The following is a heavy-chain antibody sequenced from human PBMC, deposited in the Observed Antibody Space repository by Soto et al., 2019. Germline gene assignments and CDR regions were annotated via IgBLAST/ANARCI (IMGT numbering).Heavy chain of an antibody. Sequence: PGGSLRLSCAASGFTFSTYSMHWVRQAPGKGLEWVGRIKSETDGGTTDYVAPVKGRFTISRDDSKNTLHLQMNRLETEDTAVYYCTTEYYDSSGLLTWGRGALVTVSS. J-gene: IGHJ5*02. CDR3: TTEYYDSSGLLT. D-gene: IGHD3-22*01. CDR1: GFTFSTYS. CDR2: IKSETDGGTT. V-gene: IGHV3-15*07.